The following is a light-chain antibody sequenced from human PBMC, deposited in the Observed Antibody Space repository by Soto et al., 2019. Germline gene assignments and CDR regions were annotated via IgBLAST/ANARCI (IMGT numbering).Light chain of an antibody. CDR1: QSVGSSY. Sequence: EIVLTQSPGTLSLSPGERATLSCRASQSVGSSYLAWYQQKPGQAPRLLIYGASSRATGIPDRFSGSGSGTEFTLTISSLQPDDFATYYCQQYNSYSFGQGTKVDIK. V-gene: IGKV3-20*01. CDR3: QQYNSYS. J-gene: IGKJ1*01. CDR2: GAS.